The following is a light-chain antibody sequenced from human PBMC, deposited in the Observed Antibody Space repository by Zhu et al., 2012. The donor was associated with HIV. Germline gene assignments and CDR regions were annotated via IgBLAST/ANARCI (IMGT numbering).Light chain of an antibody. CDR1: QGISNH. CDR2: GAS. V-gene: IGKV1-9*01. J-gene: IGKJ4*01. CDR3: QHLTLYPT. Sequence: DIQLTQSPSFLSASVGDRVTITCRASQGISNHLAWYHQKPGKAPKLLIYGASVLQSGRPSRFSGSGSGTEFTLTISSLQPEDFATYFCQHLTLYPTFGGGSKVEIK.